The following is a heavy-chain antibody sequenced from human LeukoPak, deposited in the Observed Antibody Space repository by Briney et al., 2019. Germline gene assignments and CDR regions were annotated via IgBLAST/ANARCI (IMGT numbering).Heavy chain of an antibody. CDR2: INGDGSRT. V-gene: IGHV3-74*01. D-gene: IGHD3-9*01. CDR1: GFTFSSYW. CDR3: VGPYYDTLTGYYQDAFDI. J-gene: IGHJ3*02. Sequence: GGSLRLSCADSGFTFSSYWIHWVRQAPGKGLVWVSRINGDGSRTTYADSVKGRCTISRDNAKNTVYLQMNSLGAEDTAVYYCVGPYYDTLTGYYQDAFDISGQGTMVTVSS.